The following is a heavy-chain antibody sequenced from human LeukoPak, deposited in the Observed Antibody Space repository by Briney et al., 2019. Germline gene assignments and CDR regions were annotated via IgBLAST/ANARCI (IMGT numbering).Heavy chain of an antibody. CDR3: ARVRTDYMDV. V-gene: IGHV3-13*01. CDR2: ISTAGDT. Sequence: GSLRLSCAASGFTFSSYDMHWVRQATGKGLEWVSSISTAGDTYYLGSVKGRFTISRENAKNSLYLQMNSLRDGDTAVYYCARVRTDYMDVWGKGTTVTVSS. CDR1: GFTFSSYD. J-gene: IGHJ6*03.